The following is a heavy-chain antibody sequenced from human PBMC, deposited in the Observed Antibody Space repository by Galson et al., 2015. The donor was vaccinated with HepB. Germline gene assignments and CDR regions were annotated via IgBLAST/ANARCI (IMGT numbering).Heavy chain of an antibody. CDR1: GYTFTNYW. V-gene: IGHV5-51*01. D-gene: IGHD6-19*01. CDR3: AKSLGSGWYPAIHY. CDR2: IYPGDSDT. Sequence: QSGAEVKKSGESLKISCRGSGYTFTNYWIAWVRQMPGRGLEWLGIIYPGDSDTRYSPSFRGQVTISADKSIRTAFLYWSSLKASDTAIYYCAKSLGSGWYPAIHYWGQRTQVSVTS. J-gene: IGHJ4*02.